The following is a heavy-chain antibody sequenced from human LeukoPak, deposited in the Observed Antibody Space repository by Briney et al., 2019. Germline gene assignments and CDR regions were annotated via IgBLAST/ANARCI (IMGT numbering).Heavy chain of an antibody. D-gene: IGHD6-19*01. CDR3: ARAPTSSGWLTSFDV. J-gene: IGHJ6*04. V-gene: IGHV4-59*01. Sequence: PSETLSLTCTVSGGSISSYYWSWIRQPPGKGLEWIGYIYSSGSTNYNPSLKSRVTISVDTSKNQFSLKLSSVTAADTAVYYCARAPTSSGWLTSFDVWGKGTTVTVSS. CDR2: IYSSGST. CDR1: GGSISSYY.